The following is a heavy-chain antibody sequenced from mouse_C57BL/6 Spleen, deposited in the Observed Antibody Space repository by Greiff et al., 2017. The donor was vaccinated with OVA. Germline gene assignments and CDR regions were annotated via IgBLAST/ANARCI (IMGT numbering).Heavy chain of an antibody. D-gene: IGHD4-1*01. V-gene: IGHV7-3*01. CDR1: GFTFTDYY. J-gene: IGHJ3*01. Sequence: EVQLVESGGGLVQPGGSLSLSCAASGFTFTDYYMSWVRQPPGKALEWLGFIRNKANGYTTEYSASVKGRFTISRDNSQSILYLQMKALRAEDSATYYCARSGTFAYWGQGTLVTVSA. CDR3: ARSGTFAY. CDR2: IRNKANGYTT.